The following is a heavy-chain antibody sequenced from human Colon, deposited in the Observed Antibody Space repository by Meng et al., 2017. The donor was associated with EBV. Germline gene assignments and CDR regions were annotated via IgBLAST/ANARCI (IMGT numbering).Heavy chain of an antibody. V-gene: IGHV4-4*02. CDR2: IYRGGGT. CDR1: GGSISTSDG. CDR3: ARVRVIPAAVGFDY. Sequence: QVQITGVGLGLVESSGTMALICAVCGGSISTSDGWSWVRRSPGKGLECMGEIYRGGGTNYNPSFKSRVTISVDPSKNHFSLKLSYVTAADTAVYYCARVRVIPAAVGFDYWGQGTLVTVS. D-gene: IGHD2-2*01. J-gene: IGHJ4*02.